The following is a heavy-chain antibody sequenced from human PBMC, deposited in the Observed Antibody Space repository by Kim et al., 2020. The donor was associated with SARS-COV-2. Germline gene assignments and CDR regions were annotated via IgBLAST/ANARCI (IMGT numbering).Heavy chain of an antibody. Sequence: SETLSLTCAVYGGSFSGYYWSWIRQPPGKGLEWIGEINHSGSTNYNPSLKSRVTISVDTSKNQFSLKLSSVTAADTAVYYCARGRDYDILTGYYRGRPRIGDAFDIWGQGTMVTVSS. J-gene: IGHJ3*02. CDR3: ARGRDYDILTGYYRGRPRIGDAFDI. D-gene: IGHD3-9*01. CDR2: INHSGST. V-gene: IGHV4-34*01. CDR1: GGSFSGYY.